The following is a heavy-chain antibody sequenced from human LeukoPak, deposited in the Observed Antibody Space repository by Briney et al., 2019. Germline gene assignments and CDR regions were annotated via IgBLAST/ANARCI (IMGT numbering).Heavy chain of an antibody. CDR3: ARRDTAMGGWFDY. D-gene: IGHD5-18*01. J-gene: IGHJ4*02. CDR1: GGSISSYY. Sequence: SETLSLTCTVSGGSISSYYWSWIRQPPGKGLEWIGYTYYSGSTNYNPSLKSRVTISVDTSKNQFSLKLSSVTAADTAVYYCARRDTAMGGWFDYWGQGTLVTVSS. V-gene: IGHV4-59*01. CDR2: TYYSGST.